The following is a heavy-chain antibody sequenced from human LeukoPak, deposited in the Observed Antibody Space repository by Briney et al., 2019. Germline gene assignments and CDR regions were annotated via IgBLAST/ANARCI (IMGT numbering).Heavy chain of an antibody. CDR1: GGTFSSYA. J-gene: IGHJ4*02. CDR2: IIPIFGTA. D-gene: IGHD2-2*01. Sequence: SVKVSCKASGGTFSSYAISWVRQAPGQGLEWMGGIIPIFGTANYAQNFQGRVTITADESTSTAYMELSSLRTEDTAVYYCARSGKDRGSSTSCDGRELDYWGQGTLVTVSS. V-gene: IGHV1-69*13. CDR3: ARSGKDRGSSTSCDGRELDY.